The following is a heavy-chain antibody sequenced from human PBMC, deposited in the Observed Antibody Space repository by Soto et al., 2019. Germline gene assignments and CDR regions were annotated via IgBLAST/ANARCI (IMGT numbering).Heavy chain of an antibody. J-gene: IGHJ4*02. CDR1: GSMFSAYE. Sequence: GGSLRLSCRVSGSGSMFSAYEVSWVRPAPGKGLEWVSYISGGADTIYYSDSVQGRFFISRDNTEKSVYLQMNSVGVEDTGRYFCSGTTGMSRGSLFNFDSWGQGTLVTVSS. CDR3: SGTTGMSRGSLFNFDS. CDR2: ISGGADTI. V-gene: IGHV3-11*04. D-gene: IGHD1-1*01.